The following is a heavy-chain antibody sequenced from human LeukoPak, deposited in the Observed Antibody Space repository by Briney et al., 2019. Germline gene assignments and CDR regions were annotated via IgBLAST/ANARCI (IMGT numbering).Heavy chain of an antibody. J-gene: IGHJ4*02. CDR3: ARYGGSGWVIDN. CDR2: IYYTGAT. D-gene: IGHD6-19*01. Sequence: PETLSLTCTVSGGSISSYYWTWIRQPPGKGLEWIGYIYYTGATSYNPSLKSRVTISVDTSKKQFSLKLTSVTAADTAVYYCARYGGSGWVIDNWGQGTLVTVSS. CDR1: GGSISSYY. V-gene: IGHV4-59*08.